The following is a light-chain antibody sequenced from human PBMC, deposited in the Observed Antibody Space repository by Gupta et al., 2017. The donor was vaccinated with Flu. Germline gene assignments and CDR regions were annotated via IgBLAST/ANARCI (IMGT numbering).Light chain of an antibody. J-gene: IGLJ3*02. Sequence: SALTQPASVSGSPGPSITISCTGTSNDVGGYSYVSWYQQRPGKAPKLIIYEVTNRPSGVSNRFSGSKSGNTASLTISGLQAEDEADYYCSSYTSSTTPVFGGGTELTVL. CDR1: SNDVGGYSY. CDR3: SSYTSSTTPV. V-gene: IGLV2-14*01. CDR2: EVT.